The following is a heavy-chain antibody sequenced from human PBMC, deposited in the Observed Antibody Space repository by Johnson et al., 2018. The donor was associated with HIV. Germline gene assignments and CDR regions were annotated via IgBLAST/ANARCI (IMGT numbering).Heavy chain of an antibody. CDR3: ARAFRGGWYDAFDI. V-gene: IGHV3-7*01. J-gene: IGHJ3*02. CDR1: GFTFSSYW. Sequence: VQLVESGGGLVQPGGSLRLSCAASGFTFSSYWMTWVRQAPGKGLEWVANINQAGSEKYSVDSVKGRFTISRHNAKNSLYLQMNSLRADDTAVYYCARAFRGGWYDAFDIWGQGTRVTVSS. D-gene: IGHD6-19*01. CDR2: INQAGSEK.